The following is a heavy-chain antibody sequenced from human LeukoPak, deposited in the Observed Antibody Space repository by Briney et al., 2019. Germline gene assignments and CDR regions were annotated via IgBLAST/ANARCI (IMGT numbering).Heavy chain of an antibody. V-gene: IGHV4-59*01. J-gene: IGHJ4*02. CDR1: GGSISSYY. CDR2: IYYSGST. Sequence: SEALSLTCTVSGGSISSYYWSWIRQPPGKGLEWIGYIYYSGSTNYNPSLKSRVTISLDTSKNQFSLKLNSVTAADTAVYYCASHYGSGSFYSPFDYWGQGTLVTVSS. D-gene: IGHD3-10*01. CDR3: ASHYGSGSFYSPFDY.